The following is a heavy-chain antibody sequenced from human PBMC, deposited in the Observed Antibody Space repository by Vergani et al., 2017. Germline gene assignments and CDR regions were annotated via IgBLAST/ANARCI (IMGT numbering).Heavy chain of an antibody. D-gene: IGHD3/OR15-3a*01. CDR2: IIPILGIA. CDR1: GATFRSNT. V-gene: IGHV1-69*02. Sequence: QVQLVQSGAEVKKPGSSVKVSCKASGATFRSNTISWVRQVPGQGLVWMGRIIPILGIANYAQKFQGRVTITADKSTSTAYMELNSLRSEDTAVYYCATRLDRASGFDPWGQGTLVTVSS. J-gene: IGHJ5*02. CDR3: ATRLDRASGFDP.